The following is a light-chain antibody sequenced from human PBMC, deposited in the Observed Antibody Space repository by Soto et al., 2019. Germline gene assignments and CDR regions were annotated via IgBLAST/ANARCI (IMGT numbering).Light chain of an antibody. CDR3: SSYTSSSTPDDV. CDR1: SSDVGGYNY. CDR2: EVS. Sequence: QSVLTQPASVSGSPGQSITISCTGTSSDVGGYNYVSCYQQLPAKAPKLMIYEVSNRPSGVSNRFSGSKSGNTASLTISGLQAEDEADYYCSSYTSSSTPDDVFGTGTKGTVL. V-gene: IGLV2-14*01. J-gene: IGLJ1*01.